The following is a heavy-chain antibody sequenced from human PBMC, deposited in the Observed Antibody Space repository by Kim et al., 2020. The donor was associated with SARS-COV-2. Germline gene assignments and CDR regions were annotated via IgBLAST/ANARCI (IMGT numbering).Heavy chain of an antibody. D-gene: IGHD6-19*01. J-gene: IGHJ6*02. V-gene: IGHV1-18*01. CDR1: GYTFTSYG. CDR3: ARGPAVAGTGPPYNYYRMDV. Sequence: ASVKVSCKASGYTFTSYGISWVRQAPGQGLEWMGWNSAYNGNTNYAQKLQGRVTMTTDTSTSTAYMELRSLRSDDTAVYYCARGPAVAGTGPPYNYYRMDVWGQGTTVTVS. CDR2: NSAYNGNT.